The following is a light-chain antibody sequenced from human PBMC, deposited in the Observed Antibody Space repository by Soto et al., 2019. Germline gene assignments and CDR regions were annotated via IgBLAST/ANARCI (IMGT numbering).Light chain of an antibody. CDR1: QRVSNNY. V-gene: IGKV3-20*01. CDR2: GAS. CDR3: QQYGSSGT. Sequence: EIVLTQSPGTLSLSPGERATLSCRASQRVSNNYLAWYQQKPGQAPRLLIYGASNRATGIPDRFSGSESGTDFTLTISRLEPEDFAVYYCQQYGSSGTFGQGTKVEI. J-gene: IGKJ1*01.